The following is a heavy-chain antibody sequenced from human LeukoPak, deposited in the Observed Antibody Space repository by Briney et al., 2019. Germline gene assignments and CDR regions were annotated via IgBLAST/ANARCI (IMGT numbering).Heavy chain of an antibody. CDR2: ITWNGETA. CDR3: AKDRAPYSYSGLDV. J-gene: IGHJ6*02. V-gene: IGHV3-9*01. Sequence: QSGGSLRLSCAASGFTFDDYAMHWVRQAPGKGLEWVSSITWNGETASYADSVRGRFTIFRDNAGNSLYLQMNSLSGVDTALYYCAKDRAPYSYSGLDVWGQGTSVTVSS. CDR1: GFTFDDYA.